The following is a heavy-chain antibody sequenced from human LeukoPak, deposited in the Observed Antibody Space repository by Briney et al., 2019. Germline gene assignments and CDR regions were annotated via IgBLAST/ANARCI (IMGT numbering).Heavy chain of an antibody. V-gene: IGHV1-18*01. CDR3: ARGMYSSSWYYFDY. D-gene: IGHD6-13*01. CDR2: ISAYNGNT. CDR1: GYTFNSYG. J-gene: IGHJ4*02. Sequence: ASVKVSCKASGYTFNSYGISWVRQAPGQGLEWMGWISAYNGNTYYAQKLQGRVTMTTDTSTSTAYMELRSLRSDDTAVYYCARGMYSSSWYYFDYWGQGTLVTVSS.